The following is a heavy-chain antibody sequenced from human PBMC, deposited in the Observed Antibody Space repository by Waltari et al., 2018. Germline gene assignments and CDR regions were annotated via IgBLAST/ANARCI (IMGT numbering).Heavy chain of an antibody. J-gene: IGHJ6*03. CDR3: ARGAVAGPPYYYYYMDV. Sequence: EVQLVESGGGLVKPGGSLRRSCAASGFPFSSYSMNWVRQAPGKGLEWVSSISSSSSYIYYADSVKGRFTISRDNAKNSLYLQMNSLRAEDTAVYYCARGAVAGPPYYYYYMDVWGKGTTVTVSS. D-gene: IGHD6-19*01. CDR2: ISSSSSYI. CDR1: GFPFSSYS. V-gene: IGHV3-21*01.